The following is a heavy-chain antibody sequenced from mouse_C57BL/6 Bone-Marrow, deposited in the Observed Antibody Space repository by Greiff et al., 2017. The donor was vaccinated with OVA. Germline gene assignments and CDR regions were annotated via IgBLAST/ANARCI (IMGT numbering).Heavy chain of an antibody. CDR1: GYTFTSYG. D-gene: IGHD1-1*01. V-gene: IGHV1-81*01. CDR2: IYPRSGNN. CDR3: ARYYYYGSSYRGYAMDY. Sequence: VQLQQSGAELARPGASVKLSCKASGYTFTSYGISWVKQRTGQGLEWIGEIYPRSGNNYYNEKFKGKATLTADKSSSTAYMEHRSLTSEDSAVYFCARYYYYGSSYRGYAMDYWGQGTSVTVSS. J-gene: IGHJ4*01.